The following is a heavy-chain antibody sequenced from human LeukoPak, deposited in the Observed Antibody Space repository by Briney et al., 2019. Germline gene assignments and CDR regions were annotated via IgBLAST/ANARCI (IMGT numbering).Heavy chain of an antibody. J-gene: IGHJ5*02. CDR1: GGSVSSGSYY. CDR3: ARHVNDFWSGSENWFDP. V-gene: IGHV4-61*01. D-gene: IGHD3-3*01. Sequence: SETLSLTCTVSGGSVSSGSYYWSWIRQPPGKGLEWIGYIYYSGSTNYNPSLKSRVTISVDTSKNQFSLKLSSVTATDTAVYYCARHVNDFWSGSENWFDPWGQGTLVTVSS. CDR2: IYYSGST.